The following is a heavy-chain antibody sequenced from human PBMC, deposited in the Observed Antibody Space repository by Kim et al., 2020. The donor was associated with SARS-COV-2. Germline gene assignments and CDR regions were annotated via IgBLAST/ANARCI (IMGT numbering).Heavy chain of an antibody. J-gene: IGHJ6*02. Sequence: GGSLRLSCAASGFTFSIYSMNWVRQAPGKGLEWVSYISSSSSTIYYADSVKGRFTISRDNAKNSLYLQMNSLRDEDTAVYYCASRYCSGGSCYPYYYYYGMDVWGQGTTVTVSS. V-gene: IGHV3-48*02. CDR1: GFTFSIYS. D-gene: IGHD2-15*01. CDR2: ISSSSSTI. CDR3: ASRYCSGGSCYPYYYYYGMDV.